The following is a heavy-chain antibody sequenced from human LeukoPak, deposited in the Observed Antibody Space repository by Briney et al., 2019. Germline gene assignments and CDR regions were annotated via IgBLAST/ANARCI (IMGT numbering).Heavy chain of an antibody. Sequence: GESLKISCKGSGYILTSYWIGWVRQMPGKGLEWMGIIYPDDSDTRYSPSFQGQVTISADKSISTAYLQWSSLKASDIAMYYCARGRDGYNYFDAFDIWGQGTMVTVSS. CDR2: IYPDDSDT. CDR3: ARGRDGYNYFDAFDI. V-gene: IGHV5-51*01. D-gene: IGHD5-24*01. CDR1: GYILTSYW. J-gene: IGHJ3*02.